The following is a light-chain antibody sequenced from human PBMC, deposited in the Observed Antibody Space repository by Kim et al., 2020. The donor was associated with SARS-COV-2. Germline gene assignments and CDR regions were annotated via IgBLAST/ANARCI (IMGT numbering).Light chain of an antibody. CDR1: KWEEKF. Sequence: FSHGTTARITGSGDKWEEKFASWFQQKPGRSPVLVIYEVTKRPSGIPYRISGSTSGNTATLTISGTQAMDEADYYCQTWDSSTVVFGGGTQLTVL. CDR3: QTWDSSTVV. CDR2: EVT. J-gene: IGLJ3*02. V-gene: IGLV3-1*01.